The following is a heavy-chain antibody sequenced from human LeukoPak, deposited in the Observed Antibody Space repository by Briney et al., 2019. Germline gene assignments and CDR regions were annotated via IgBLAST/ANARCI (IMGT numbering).Heavy chain of an antibody. V-gene: IGHV5-51*01. CDR3: ARHSYCGGDCYSLGGGDFYYFDY. CDR2: IYPGDSDT. CDR1: GYSFTSYW. J-gene: IGHJ4*02. D-gene: IGHD2-21*02. Sequence: GESLKISCKGSGYSFTSYWIGWVRQMPGKGLEWMGIIYPGDSDTRYSPSFQGQVTISADKSISTAYLQWSSLKASDTAMYYCARHSYCGGDCYSLGGGDFYYFDYWGQGTLVTVSS.